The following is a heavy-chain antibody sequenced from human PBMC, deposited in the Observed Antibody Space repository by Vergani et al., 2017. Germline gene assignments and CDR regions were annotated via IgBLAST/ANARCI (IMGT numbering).Heavy chain of an antibody. Sequence: EVQLLESGGDLVQPGGSLRLSCAASGFTFNHYAMNWVRQAPGKGLEWVSGISGSGGSTYYAGSVKGRFTISRDSYKNTLYLQMNRLSAEDTAVYYCAKAKPRNSGYDYLYYDHAMDVWGQGTTVTVSS. J-gene: IGHJ6*02. CDR2: ISGSGGST. V-gene: IGHV3-23*01. D-gene: IGHD5-12*01. CDR3: AKAKPRNSGYDYLYYDHAMDV. CDR1: GFTFNHYA.